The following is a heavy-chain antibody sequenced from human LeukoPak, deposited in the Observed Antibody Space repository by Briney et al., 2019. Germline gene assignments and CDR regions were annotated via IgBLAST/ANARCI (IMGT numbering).Heavy chain of an antibody. CDR3: AKSLYGGCDY. D-gene: IGHD3-16*02. CDR1: GFSFSTYA. CDR2: VNGNGGST. V-gene: IGHV3-23*01. J-gene: IGHJ4*02. Sequence: PGGSLRLSCAASGFSFSTYAMSWVRQAPGKGLEWVSGVNGNGGSTSYAHSVKGRFTIFRDDSKNTVYLQMNSLRVEDTAVYYCAKSLYGGCDYWGQGTVVTVSS.